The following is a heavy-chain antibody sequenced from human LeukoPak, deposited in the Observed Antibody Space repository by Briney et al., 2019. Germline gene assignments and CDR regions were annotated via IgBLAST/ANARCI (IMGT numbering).Heavy chain of an antibody. CDR2: ISYDGSNK. Sequence: GGSLRLSCAASGFTFSSYAMHWVRQAPGKGLEWVAVISYDGSNKYYADSVKGRFTISRDNSKNTLYLQMNSLRAEDTAVYYCARVNRGAAVTGWFDPWGQGTLVTVSS. V-gene: IGHV3-30-3*01. J-gene: IGHJ5*02. D-gene: IGHD6-13*01. CDR3: ARVNRGAAVTGWFDP. CDR1: GFTFSSYA.